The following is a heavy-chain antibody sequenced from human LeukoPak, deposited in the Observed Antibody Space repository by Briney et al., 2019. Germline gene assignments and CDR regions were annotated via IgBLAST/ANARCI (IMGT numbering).Heavy chain of an antibody. CDR1: GFTVSSNY. V-gene: IGHV3-53*01. CDR2: IYSGGST. J-gene: IGHJ5*02. D-gene: IGHD1-26*01. Sequence: GGSLRLSCAASGFTVSSNYMSWVRQAPGKGLEWVSVIYSGGSTYYADSVKGRFTISRDNSKNTLYLQMNSLRAEDTAVYYCARGPLVPLWNWFDPWGQGTLVTVSS. CDR3: ARGPLVPLWNWFDP.